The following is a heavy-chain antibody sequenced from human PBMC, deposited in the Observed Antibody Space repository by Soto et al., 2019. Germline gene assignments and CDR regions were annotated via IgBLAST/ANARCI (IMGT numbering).Heavy chain of an antibody. CDR1: GYSFTSYW. CDR3: ARPRIVGATDAFDI. Sequence: GESLKVSCKGSGYSFTSYWIGWVRQMPGKGLEWTGIIYPGDSDTRYSPSFQGQVTISADKSISTAYLQWSSLKASDTAMYYCARPRIVGATDAFDIWVQGTMVTGSS. J-gene: IGHJ3*02. CDR2: IYPGDSDT. D-gene: IGHD1-26*01. V-gene: IGHV5-51*01.